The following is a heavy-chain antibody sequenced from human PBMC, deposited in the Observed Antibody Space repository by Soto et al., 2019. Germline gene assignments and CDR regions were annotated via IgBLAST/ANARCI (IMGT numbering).Heavy chain of an antibody. Sequence: QVQLQESGPGLVKPSETLSLTCTVSGDSISNYYWSWIRQPPGKGLEWIGYTYYSGRTNYNPSLKGQVTLSVDTYKNQFSLKMSSVTAAYTAVYYCARHLWVGSSWYLGAFDIWGQGTMVTVSS. CDR3: ARHLWVGSSWYLGAFDI. V-gene: IGHV4-59*08. CDR1: GDSISNYY. CDR2: TYYSGRT. J-gene: IGHJ3*02. D-gene: IGHD6-13*01.